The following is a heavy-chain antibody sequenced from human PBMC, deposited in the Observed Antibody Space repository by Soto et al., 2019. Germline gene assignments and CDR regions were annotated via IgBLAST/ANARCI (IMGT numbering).Heavy chain of an antibody. V-gene: IGHV4-31*03. CDR3: AGARIVRQPSPTPAPLHFDY. J-gene: IGHJ4*02. CDR1: GGSISSVGYY. Sequence: SETLSLTCTVSGGSISSVGYYWSWIRQHPGKGLEWIGYIYYSGSTYYNPSLKSRVTISVDTSKNQFSLKLSSVTAADTAVYYCAGARIVRQPSPTPAPLHFDYWGQGALVTVPS. D-gene: IGHD2-15*01. CDR2: IYYSGST.